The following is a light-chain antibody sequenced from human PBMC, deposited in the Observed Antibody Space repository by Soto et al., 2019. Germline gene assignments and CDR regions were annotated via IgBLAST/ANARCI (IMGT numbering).Light chain of an antibody. CDR3: QQYHNTPYT. V-gene: IGKV4-1*01. J-gene: IGKJ2*01. CDR2: WAS. Sequence: DIVMTQSPDSLAVSLGERATINCKTSQSVLTSSNNKNYLTWYQQRPGEPPKLLIYWASTRDSGVPDRFSGSGSGTDFTLTISSLQAEDVAVYYCQQYHNTPYTFGQGTKLEIK. CDR1: QSVLTSSNNKNY.